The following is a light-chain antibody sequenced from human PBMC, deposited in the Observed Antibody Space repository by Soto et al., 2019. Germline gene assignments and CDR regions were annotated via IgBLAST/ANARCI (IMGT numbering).Light chain of an antibody. V-gene: IGLV2-14*01. CDR3: SSYTSSGTLV. J-gene: IGLJ2*01. CDR2: EVS. CDR1: SSDVGGYNY. Sequence: QSALTQPASVSGSPGQSITISCTGTSSDVGGYNYVSWYQQHPGKAPKLMIYEVSDRPSGVSNRFSASKSGNTASLTISGLQAEDEDDYFCSSYTSSGTLVFGGGTKLTVL.